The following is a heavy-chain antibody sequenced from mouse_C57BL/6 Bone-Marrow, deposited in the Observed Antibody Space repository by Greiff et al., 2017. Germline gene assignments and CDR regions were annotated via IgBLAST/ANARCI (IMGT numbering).Heavy chain of an antibody. CDR2: IYPGSGST. Sequence: QVQLQQPGAELVKPGASVKMSCKASGYTFTSYWITWVKQRPGQGLEWLGGIYPGSGSTDYTEKFKSKATLTVATSSSTDYMQLSSLTSEDSAVYYCARPYYSNYWYFDVWGTGTTVTVSA. V-gene: IGHV1-55*01. J-gene: IGHJ1*03. D-gene: IGHD2-5*01. CDR1: GYTFTSYW. CDR3: ARPYYSNYWYFDV.